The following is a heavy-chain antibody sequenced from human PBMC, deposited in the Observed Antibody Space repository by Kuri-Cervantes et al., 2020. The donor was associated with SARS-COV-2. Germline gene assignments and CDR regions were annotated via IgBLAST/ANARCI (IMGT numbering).Heavy chain of an antibody. CDR3: ASEGLDIVATDDPYYYYGMDV. V-gene: IGHV1-3*01. Sequence: ASVKVSCKASGYTFTSYATHWVRQAPGQRLEWMGWINAGNGNTKYSQKFQGRVTITRDTSASTAYMELSSLRSEDTAVYYCASEGLDIVATDDPYYYYGMDVWGQGTTVTVSS. D-gene: IGHD5-12*01. CDR1: GYTFTSYA. J-gene: IGHJ6*02. CDR2: INAGNGNT.